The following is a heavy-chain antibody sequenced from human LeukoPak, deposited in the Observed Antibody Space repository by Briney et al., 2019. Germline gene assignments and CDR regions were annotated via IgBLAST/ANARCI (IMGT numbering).Heavy chain of an antibody. Sequence: GGSLRLSCVASGFTFDDYSIHWVRQAPGKSLEWVSLITWDGGSTYYADSVKGRLTISRDNRKNSVYLQMNSLRIEDTAFYYCAKDLGTGSYYEAFDYWGKGTLVTVSS. D-gene: IGHD1-26*01. CDR2: ITWDGGST. CDR1: GFTFDDYS. CDR3: AKDLGTGSYYEAFDY. V-gene: IGHV3-43*01. J-gene: IGHJ4*02.